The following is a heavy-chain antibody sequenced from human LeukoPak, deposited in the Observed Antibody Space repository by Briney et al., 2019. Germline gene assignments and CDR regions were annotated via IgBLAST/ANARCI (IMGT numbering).Heavy chain of an antibody. D-gene: IGHD3-22*01. V-gene: IGHV3-21*04. Sequence: GGSLRLSCAASGFTFSSFSMNWARQAPGKGLEWVSSISSSSTYTYYADSVKGRFTISRDNAKNSLYLQMDSLRAEDTAVYYCANSSGEDYYDSSGHDYWGQGTLVTVSS. J-gene: IGHJ4*02. CDR2: ISSSSTYT. CDR3: ANSSGEDYYDSSGHDY. CDR1: GFTFSSFS.